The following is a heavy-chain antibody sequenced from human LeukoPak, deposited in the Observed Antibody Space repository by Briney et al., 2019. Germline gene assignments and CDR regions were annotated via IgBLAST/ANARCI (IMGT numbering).Heavy chain of an antibody. J-gene: IGHJ6*04. D-gene: IGHD3-10*02. V-gene: IGHV3-21*01. CDR3: AELGITMIGGV. Sequence: GGSLRLSCAASGFTFTSYSVNWVRQAPGKGLEWVSSISSLSTYIYYADSVKGRFTISRDNAKNSLYLQMNSLRAEDTAVYYCAELGITMIGGVWGKGTTVTISS. CDR2: ISSLSTYI. CDR1: GFTFTSYS.